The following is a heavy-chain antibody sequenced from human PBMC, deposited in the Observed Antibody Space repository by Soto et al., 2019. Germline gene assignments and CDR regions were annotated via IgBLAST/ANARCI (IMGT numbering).Heavy chain of an antibody. CDR2: FSGTTGRT. D-gene: IGHD6-6*01. J-gene: IGHJ4*02. CDR3: AKLSTSYNTEY. V-gene: IGHV3-23*01. CDR1: GFTFSAFG. Sequence: EVQLLESGGDLVQPGGSLRLSCAASGFTFSAFGMTWVRQAPGEGLEWVSAFSGTTGRTFYADSVEGRFTTSRDTPKNTLYLQMNSLRAEDTDVYFCAKLSTSYNTEYWGRGTLVTVSS.